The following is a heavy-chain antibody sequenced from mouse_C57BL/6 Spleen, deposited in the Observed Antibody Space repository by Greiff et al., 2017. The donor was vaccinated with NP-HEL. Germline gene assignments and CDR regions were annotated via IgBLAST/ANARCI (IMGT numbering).Heavy chain of an antibody. D-gene: IGHD1-1*01. CDR1: GYAFSSSW. CDR2: IYPGDGDT. CDR3: AFYYYGSSHWYFDV. V-gene: IGHV1-82*01. J-gene: IGHJ1*03. Sequence: VKLMESGPELVKPGASVKISCKASGYAFSSSWMNWVKQRPGKGLEWIGRIYPGDGDTNYNGKFKGKATLTADKSSSTAYMQLSSLTSEDSAVYFCAFYYYGSSHWYFDVWGTGTTVTVSS.